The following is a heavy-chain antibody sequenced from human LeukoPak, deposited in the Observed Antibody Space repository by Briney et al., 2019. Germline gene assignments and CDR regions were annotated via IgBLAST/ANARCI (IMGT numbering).Heavy chain of an antibody. CDR3: ARSIRYCSGGSCYAMGYFQH. J-gene: IGHJ1*01. CDR1: GGSISSSSYY. V-gene: IGHV4-39*01. Sequence: PSETLSLTCTVSGGSISSSSYYWGWIRQPPGKGLEWIGSIYYSGSTYYNPSLKRRVTISVDTSKNQFSLKLSSVTAADTAVYYCARSIRYCSGGSCYAMGYFQHWGQGTLVTVSS. D-gene: IGHD2-15*01. CDR2: IYYSGST.